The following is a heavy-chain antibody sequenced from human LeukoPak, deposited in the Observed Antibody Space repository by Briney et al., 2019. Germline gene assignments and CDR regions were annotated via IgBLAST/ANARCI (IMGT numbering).Heavy chain of an antibody. J-gene: IGHJ4*02. CDR3: ARGAGFGELLFDFDY. CDR1: GGSFSGYY. CDR2: INHSGST. Sequence: SETLSLTCAVYGGSFSGYYWSWIRQPPGKGLEWIGEINHSGSTNCNPSLKSRVTISVDTSKNQFSLKLSSVTAADTAVYYCARGAGFGELLFDFDYWGQGTLVTVSS. D-gene: IGHD3-10*01. V-gene: IGHV4-34*01.